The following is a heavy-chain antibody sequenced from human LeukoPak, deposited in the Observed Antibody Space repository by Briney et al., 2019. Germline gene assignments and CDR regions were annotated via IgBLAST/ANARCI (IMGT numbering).Heavy chain of an antibody. CDR3: ATKDPLGLCDQ. CDR1: GGFNSRYY. CDR2: IFYSGHS. J-gene: IGHJ4*02. V-gene: IGHV4-59*12. Sequence: PSETLSLARSVSGGFNSRYYWSGIRQPLGKGLEWLGHIFYSGHSNYNASLTSRIRMSVDTSKAQFSLELASVIAADTAVYYCATKDPLGLCDQWGPGILVTVSS.